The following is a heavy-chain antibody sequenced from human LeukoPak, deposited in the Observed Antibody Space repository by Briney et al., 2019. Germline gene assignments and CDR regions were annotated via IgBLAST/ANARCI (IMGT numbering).Heavy chain of an antibody. CDR3: ARVAAAAPPPYYYYYYMDV. D-gene: IGHD6-13*01. J-gene: IGHJ6*03. Sequence: SETLSLTCTASGGSISSYYWSWIRQPAGKGLEWIGRIYTSGSTNYNPSLKCRVTMSVDTSKNQFSLKLSSVTAADTAVYYCARVAAAAPPPYYYYYYMDVWGKGTTVTVSS. V-gene: IGHV4-4*07. CDR2: IYTSGST. CDR1: GGSISSYY.